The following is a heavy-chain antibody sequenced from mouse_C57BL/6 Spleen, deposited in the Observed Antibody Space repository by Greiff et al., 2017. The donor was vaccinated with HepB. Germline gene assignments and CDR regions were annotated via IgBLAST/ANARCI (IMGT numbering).Heavy chain of an antibody. CDR3: ASGSVDYAMDY. J-gene: IGHJ4*01. V-gene: IGHV1-80*01. CDR1: GYAFSSYW. CDR2: IYPGDGDT. D-gene: IGHD1-1*01. Sequence: QVQLQQSGAELVKPGASVKISCKASGYAFSSYWMNWVKQRPGKGLEWIGQIYPGDGDTNYNGKFKGKATLTADKSSSTAYMQLSSLTSEDSAVYFCASGSVDYAMDYWGQGTSVTVSS.